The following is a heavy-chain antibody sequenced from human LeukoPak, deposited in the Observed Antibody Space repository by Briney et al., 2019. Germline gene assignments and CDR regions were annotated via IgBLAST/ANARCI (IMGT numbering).Heavy chain of an antibody. V-gene: IGHV4-59*01. D-gene: IGHD4-11*01. CDR3: ARSFSNYQGFGY. CDR1: GGSISSYY. CDR2: ISYSGST. Sequence: SETLSLTCTVSGGSISSYYWNWIRQPPGTGLEWIGYISYSGSTNYNPSLKSRVTISIDTSKNQFSLNLSSMTAADTAVYYCARSFSNYQGFGYWGQGTLVTVSS. J-gene: IGHJ4*02.